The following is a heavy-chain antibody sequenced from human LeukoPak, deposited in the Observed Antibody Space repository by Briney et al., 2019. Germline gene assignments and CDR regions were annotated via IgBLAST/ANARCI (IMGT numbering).Heavy chain of an antibody. J-gene: IGHJ4*02. D-gene: IGHD3-16*01. V-gene: IGHV3-48*01. CDR3: ARDYEFFDY. Sequence: GGSLRLSCAASGFTFSTYSMKWVRQAPGKGLECVSYISYSSSPIYYADSVKGRFTISRDNAKNSVYLQLNSLRAEDTAVYYCARDYEFFDYWGQVTLVTVSS. CDR1: GFTFSTYS. CDR2: ISYSSSPI.